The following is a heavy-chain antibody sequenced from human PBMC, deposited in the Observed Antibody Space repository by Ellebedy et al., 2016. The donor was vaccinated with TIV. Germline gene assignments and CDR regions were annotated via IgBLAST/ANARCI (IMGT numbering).Heavy chain of an antibody. J-gene: IGHJ3*02. CDR2: IYYSGST. CDR3: ARDYYDSSGADAFDI. D-gene: IGHD3-22*01. V-gene: IGHV4-59*01. CDR1: GGSISSYY. Sequence: SETLSLTCTVSGGSISSYYWSWIRQPPGKGLEWIGYIYYSGSTNYNPSLKSRVTISVDTSKNQFSLKLSSVTAADTAVYYCARDYYDSSGADAFDIWGQGTMVTVSS.